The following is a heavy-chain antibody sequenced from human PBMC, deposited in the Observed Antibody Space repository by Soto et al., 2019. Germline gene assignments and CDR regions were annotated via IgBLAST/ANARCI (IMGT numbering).Heavy chain of an antibody. CDR3: AKDGKMRTKVWFPAGYGMDV. Sequence: PVGSLRLSCAASGFTFSRYAMNWVRQAPGRGLQWISGISVSGDNTSYVESVRGRFTVYRDNSKNTLYLQMNNLRAEDTALYYCAKDGKMRTKVWFPAGYGMDVWGQGTTVTSP. J-gene: IGHJ6*02. V-gene: IGHV3-23*01. CDR2: ISVSGDNT. D-gene: IGHD3-10*01. CDR1: GFTFSRYA.